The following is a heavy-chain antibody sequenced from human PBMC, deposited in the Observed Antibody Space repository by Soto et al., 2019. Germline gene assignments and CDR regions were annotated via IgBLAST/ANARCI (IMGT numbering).Heavy chain of an antibody. Sequence: SETLSLTCTVSGGSISSSSYYWGWIRQPPGKGLEWIGSIYYSGSTYYNPSLKSRVTISVDTSKNQFSLKLSSVTAADTAVYYCARHGYSSSWSYYFDYWGQGTLVTVSS. CDR1: GGSISSSSYY. CDR3: ARHGYSSSWSYYFDY. D-gene: IGHD6-13*01. J-gene: IGHJ4*02. CDR2: IYYSGST. V-gene: IGHV4-39*01.